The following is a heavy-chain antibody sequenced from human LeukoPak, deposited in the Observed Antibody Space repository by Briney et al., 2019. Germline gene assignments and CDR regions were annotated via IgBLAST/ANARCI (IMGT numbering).Heavy chain of an antibody. CDR1: GGSISIYY. D-gene: IGHD3-10*01. Sequence: SETLSLTCTVSGGSISIYYWSWIRQPPGKGLEWIGYIYYSGSNKYNPSLKSRITMSRDTSKNQLSLKLSSVTAADTAVYYCARVGLGSGSSTGNYYYMDVWGKGTTVTVSS. CDR3: ARVGLGSGSSTGNYYYMDV. J-gene: IGHJ6*03. CDR2: IYYSGSN. V-gene: IGHV4-59*01.